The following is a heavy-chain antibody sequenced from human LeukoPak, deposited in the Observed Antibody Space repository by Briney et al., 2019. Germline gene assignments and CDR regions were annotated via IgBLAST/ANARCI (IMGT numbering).Heavy chain of an antibody. CDR1: GGSISSYY. D-gene: IGHD3-3*01. V-gene: IGHV4-59*01. CDR3: ARSHGRYYDFWSGYHGY. CDR2: IYYSGST. Sequence: SETLSLTCTVSGGSISSYYWSWIRQPPGKGLEWIGYIYYSGSTNYNPSLESRVTISVDTSKNQFSLKLSSVTAADTAVYYCARSHGRYYDFWSGYHGYWGQGTLVTVSS. J-gene: IGHJ4*02.